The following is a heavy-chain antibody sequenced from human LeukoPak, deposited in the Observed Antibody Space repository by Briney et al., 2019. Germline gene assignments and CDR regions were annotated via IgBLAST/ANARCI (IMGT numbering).Heavy chain of an antibody. Sequence: ASVKVSCKASGYTFSSYGISWVRQAPGQGLEWMGWINPTSGGTNYAQKFQGRVTMTRDTSISTAYMELSRLRSDDTAVYYCARFPRGWHPDYWGQGTLVTVSS. CDR2: INPTSGGT. J-gene: IGHJ4*02. V-gene: IGHV1-2*02. CDR1: GYTFSSYG. D-gene: IGHD6-19*01. CDR3: ARFPRGWHPDY.